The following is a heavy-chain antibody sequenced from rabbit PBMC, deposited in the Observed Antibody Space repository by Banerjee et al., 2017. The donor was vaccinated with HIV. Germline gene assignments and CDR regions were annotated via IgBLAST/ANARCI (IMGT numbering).Heavy chain of an antibody. V-gene: IGHV1S45*01. CDR3: ARDLAGVIGWNFGL. Sequence: QEQLEESGGGLVQPEGSLTLTWTASGFSFSSYYMCWVRQAPGKGLEWIACIYSGSGGNTYYASWAKGRFTISKTSSTTVTLQMTSLTAADTASYFCARDLAGVIGWNFGLWGPGTLVTVS. CDR1: GFSFSSYY. J-gene: IGHJ6*01. D-gene: IGHD4-1*01. CDR2: IYSGSGGNT.